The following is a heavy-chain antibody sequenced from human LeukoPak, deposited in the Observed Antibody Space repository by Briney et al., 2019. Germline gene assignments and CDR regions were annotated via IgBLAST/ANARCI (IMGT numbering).Heavy chain of an antibody. CDR2: ISSSSSYI. J-gene: IGHJ4*02. CDR3: AFQGHYYDISGHQTDY. Sequence: GGSLRLSCAASGFTFSSYSMNWVRQAPGKGLEWVSSISSSSSYIYYADSVKGRFTISRDNAKNSLYLQMNSLRAEDTAVYYCAFQGHYYDISGHQTDYWGQGTLVTVSS. D-gene: IGHD3-22*01. V-gene: IGHV3-21*01. CDR1: GFTFSSYS.